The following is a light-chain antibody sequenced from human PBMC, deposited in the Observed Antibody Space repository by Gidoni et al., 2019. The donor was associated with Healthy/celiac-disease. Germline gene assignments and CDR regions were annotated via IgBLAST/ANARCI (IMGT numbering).Light chain of an antibody. CDR1: QSISSY. Sequence: DIQMTQSPSSLSSSVGDQVTITFRASQSISSYLNWFQQKPVKAPKLLIYAASSLQSRVPSRFSGSRSGTDFTLTISSLQPEDFATYYCQQSYSTLLCSFGQGTKLEIK. J-gene: IGKJ2*04. V-gene: IGKV1-39*01. CDR3: QQSYSTLLCS. CDR2: AAS.